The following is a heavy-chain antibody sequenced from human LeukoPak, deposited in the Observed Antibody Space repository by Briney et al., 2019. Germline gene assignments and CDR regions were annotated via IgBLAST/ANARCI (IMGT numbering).Heavy chain of an antibody. D-gene: IGHD3-10*01. CDR2: ISGSGGST. CDR1: GFTFSNYA. V-gene: IGHV3-23*01. J-gene: IGHJ3*02. CDR3: AREKYGSGSYHSTGYAFDI. Sequence: GGSLRLSCAASGFTFSNYAMSWVRQAPGKGLEWVSSISGSGGSTYYVDSVKGRFTISRENAKNSLYLQMNSLRAGDTAVYYCAREKYGSGSYHSTGYAFDIWGQGTMVTVSS.